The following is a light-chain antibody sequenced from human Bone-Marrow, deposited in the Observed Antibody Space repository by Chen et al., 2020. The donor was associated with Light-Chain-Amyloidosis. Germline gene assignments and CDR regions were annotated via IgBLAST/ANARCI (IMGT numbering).Light chain of an antibody. CDR3: QSTDSTATYGV. Sequence: SYELTPPPSVSVSPGQPARIPCSGDALPKQYVYWFQQKPGQAPVLVMYKDNERPSGIPERFSGSSSGTTVTLTISRVQTEDEADYYCQSTDSTATYGVFGGGTQLTVL. CDR2: KDN. V-gene: IGLV3-25*03. J-gene: IGLJ3*02. CDR1: ALPKQY.